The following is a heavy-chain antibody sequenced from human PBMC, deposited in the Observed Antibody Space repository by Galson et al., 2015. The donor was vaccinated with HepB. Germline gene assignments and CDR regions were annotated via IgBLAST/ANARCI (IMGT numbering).Heavy chain of an antibody. CDR1: GGSFSGYY. D-gene: IGHD3-10*01. J-gene: IGHJ4*02. CDR3: ARGTQKIRGPSQFDY. CDR2: INHSGST. V-gene: IGHV4-34*01. Sequence: ETLSLTCAVYGGSFSGYYWSWIRQPPGKGLEWIGEINHSGSTNYNPSLKSRVTISVDTSKNQFSLKLSSVTAADTAVYYCARGTQKIRGPSQFDYWGQGTLVTVSS.